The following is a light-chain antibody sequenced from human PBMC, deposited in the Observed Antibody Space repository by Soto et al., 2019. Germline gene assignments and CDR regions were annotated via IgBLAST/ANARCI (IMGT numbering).Light chain of an antibody. CDR3: QSYDFTLGAFWV. J-gene: IGLJ3*02. CDR1: SSNIGNNY. V-gene: IGLV1-40*01. Sequence: QSVLTQPPSVSAAPGQKVTISCSGSSSNIGNNYVSWYQQLPGTAPKLLIYGTSNRPSGVPDRFSGSKSGTSASLAITGLQAEDEAHYFCQSYDFTLGAFWVFGGGTKVTVL. CDR2: GTS.